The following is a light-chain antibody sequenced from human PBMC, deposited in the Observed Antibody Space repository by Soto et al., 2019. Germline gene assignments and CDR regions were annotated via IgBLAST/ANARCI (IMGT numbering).Light chain of an antibody. V-gene: IGLV2-8*01. CDR3: SSFTSNRIYV. Sequence: QSALTQPPSASGSPGRSVTISCTGASSDVGGYNFVSWYQQHPGKAPKLLIYEVTKRPSGVPDRFSGSRSGNTASLTVSGLQAEDEADYYCSSFTSNRIYVFGPGTKLTVL. CDR2: EVT. CDR1: SSDVGGYNF. J-gene: IGLJ1*01.